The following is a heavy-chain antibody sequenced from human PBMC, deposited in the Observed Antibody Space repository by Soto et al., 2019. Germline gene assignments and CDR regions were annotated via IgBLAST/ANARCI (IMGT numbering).Heavy chain of an antibody. CDR1: GGTFSSYA. CDR2: IIPIFGTA. J-gene: IGHJ5*02. V-gene: IGHV1-69*13. Sequence: GASVKVSCKASGGTFSSYAISWVRQAPEQGLEWIGGIIPIFGTANYAQKFQGRVTITADESTSTAYMELSSLRSEDTAVYYCARDPPEREYYDSRGFDPWGQGTLVTVSS. CDR3: ARDPPEREYYDSRGFDP. D-gene: IGHD3-22*01.